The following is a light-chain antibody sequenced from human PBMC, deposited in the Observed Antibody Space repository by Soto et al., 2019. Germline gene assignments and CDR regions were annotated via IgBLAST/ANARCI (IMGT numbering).Light chain of an antibody. Sequence: QSVLTQPPSVSGSPGQSVTISCTGTSSDVGSNNHVSWYQQPPGTAPKLIIYEVINRPSGVPDRFSGSKSANTASLTISGLQPEDEADYYRSSFTGSKTYVFGTGTKVTVL. J-gene: IGLJ1*01. CDR3: SSFTGSKTYV. CDR2: EVI. CDR1: SSDVGSNNH. V-gene: IGLV2-18*02.